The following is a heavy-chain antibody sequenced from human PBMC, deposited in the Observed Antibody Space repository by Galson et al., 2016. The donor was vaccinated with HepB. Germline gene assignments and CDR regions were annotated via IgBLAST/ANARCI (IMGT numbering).Heavy chain of an antibody. CDR1: GYTFTSYA. Sequence: SVKVSCKASGYTFTSYAMYWVRQAPGQRLEWMGWINAGNGNTKYSQKFQGRVTITRDTSASTGYMELSSLRSEDSAVYYCLRAAPPNWFDPWGQGTLVTVSS. V-gene: IGHV1-3*01. CDR2: INAGNGNT. J-gene: IGHJ5*02. CDR3: LRAAPPNWFDP. D-gene: IGHD6-13*01.